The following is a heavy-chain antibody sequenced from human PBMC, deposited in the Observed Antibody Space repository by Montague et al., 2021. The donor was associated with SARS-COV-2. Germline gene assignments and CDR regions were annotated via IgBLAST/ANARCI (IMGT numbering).Heavy chain of an antibody. D-gene: IGHD3-10*01. CDR3: AREVMGSVNYYQAIKYGLDV. CDR2: IYYSGST. J-gene: IGHJ6*02. Sequence: TLSLTCTISGDFVSSDGYDWSWIRQHPGKGLEWIGDIYYSGSTHYNPSLKSRVTISVDTSKNQFSLKLSSVTAADTAVYYCAREVMGSVNYYQAIKYGLDVWGQGTTVTVSS. V-gene: IGHV4-31*03. CDR1: GDFVSSDGYD.